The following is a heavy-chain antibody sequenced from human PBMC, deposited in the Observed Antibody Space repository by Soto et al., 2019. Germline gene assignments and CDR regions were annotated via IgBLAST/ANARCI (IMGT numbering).Heavy chain of an antibody. J-gene: IGHJ5*02. Sequence: GGSLRLSCAASGFTFFSSAMSWVRQAPGKGLEWVSTTTTSGAGTYYADSVKGRFTISRDNSKNTLYLQMNSLRVEDTAVYYCTNLTTSWGQGTLVTVSS. CDR1: GFTFFSSA. CDR3: TNLTTS. CDR2: TTTSGAGT. V-gene: IGHV3-23*01.